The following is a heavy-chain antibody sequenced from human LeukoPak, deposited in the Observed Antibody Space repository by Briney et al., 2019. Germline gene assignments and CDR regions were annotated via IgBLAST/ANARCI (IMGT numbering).Heavy chain of an antibody. Sequence: GGSLRLSCAASGLTFSDYWMSWVRQAPGKGLEWVANIKQDGSAKYYVDSVKGRFTISRDNAKNSLYLQMNSLRDDDTAVYYCARLSYDSGTHYTVYKYWGQGTLVTVSS. V-gene: IGHV3-7*01. CDR1: GLTFSDYW. CDR3: ARLSYDSGTHYTVYKY. J-gene: IGHJ4*02. CDR2: IKQDGSAK. D-gene: IGHD3-10*01.